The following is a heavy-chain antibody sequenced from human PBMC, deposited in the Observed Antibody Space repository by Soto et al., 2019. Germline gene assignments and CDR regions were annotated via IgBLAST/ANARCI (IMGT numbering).Heavy chain of an antibody. CDR2: ISWNSGSI. V-gene: IGHV3-9*01. CDR3: AKDISYYGSGSYAAFDI. CDR1: GFPFDDYS. D-gene: IGHD3-10*01. Sequence: SLRLSCAASGFPFDDYSMHWVRQAPGKGLEWVSGISWNSGSIGYADSVKGRFTISRDNAKNSLYLQMNSLRAEDTALYYCAKDISYYGSGSYAAFDIWGQGTMVTVSS. J-gene: IGHJ3*02.